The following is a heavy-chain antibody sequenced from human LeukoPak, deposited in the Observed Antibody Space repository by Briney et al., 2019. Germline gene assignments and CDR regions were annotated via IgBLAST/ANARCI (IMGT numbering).Heavy chain of an antibody. J-gene: IGHJ3*02. D-gene: IGHD2-8*01. Sequence: GESLKISCKGSGYSFTSYWIGWVRQMPGKGLEWMGIIYPGDSDTRYSPSFQGQVTISADKSISTAYLQWSSLKASDTAMYYCAIATCTNGVCPWGSDAFDIWGQGTMVTVSS. V-gene: IGHV5-51*01. CDR2: IYPGDSDT. CDR1: GYSFTSYW. CDR3: AIATCTNGVCPWGSDAFDI.